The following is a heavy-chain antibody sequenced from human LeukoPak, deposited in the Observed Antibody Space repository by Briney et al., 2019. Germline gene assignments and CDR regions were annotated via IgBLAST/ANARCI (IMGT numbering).Heavy chain of an antibody. CDR1: GFTFSSYS. Sequence: GGSLRLSCAASGFTFSSYSMNWVRQAPGKGLEWVAFIRYDGSNKYYADSVKGRFTISRDNSKNTLYLQMNSLRAEDTAVYYCARAYYGSVNWFDPWGQGTLVTVSS. J-gene: IGHJ5*02. D-gene: IGHD3-10*01. CDR3: ARAYYGSVNWFDP. V-gene: IGHV3-30*02. CDR2: IRYDGSNK.